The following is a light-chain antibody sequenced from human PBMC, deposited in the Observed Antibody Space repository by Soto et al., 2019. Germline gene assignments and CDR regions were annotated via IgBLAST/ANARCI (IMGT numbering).Light chain of an antibody. CDR1: QSVLYSFSNKNN. CDR2: WAS. CDR3: QQYYTTPWT. J-gene: IGKJ1*01. V-gene: IGKV4-1*01. Sequence: DIVMTQSPESLAVSLGERATINCRSSQSVLYSFSNKNNLAWYQQKPGQPPKLLIYWASARESGVPDRFSGSGTGTDFTLTISILQAEDVAVYYCQQYYTTPWTFGQGTKVEIK.